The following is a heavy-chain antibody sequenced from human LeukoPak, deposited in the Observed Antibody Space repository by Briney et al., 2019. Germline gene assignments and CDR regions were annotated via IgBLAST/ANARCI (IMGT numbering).Heavy chain of an antibody. J-gene: IGHJ4*02. CDR3: AKVATKGNYYDSSGYSLDY. CDR2: ISSSSSYI. CDR1: GFTFSSYS. Sequence: PGGSLRLSCAASGFTFSSYSMNWVRQAPGKGLEWVSSISSSSSYIYYADSVKGRFTISRDNSKDTLYLQMNSLRAEDTAVFYCAKVATKGNYYDSSGYSLDYWGQGTLVTVSS. D-gene: IGHD3-22*01. V-gene: IGHV3-21*04.